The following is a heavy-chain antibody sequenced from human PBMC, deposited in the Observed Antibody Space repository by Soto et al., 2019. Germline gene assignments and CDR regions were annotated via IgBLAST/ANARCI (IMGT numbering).Heavy chain of an antibody. CDR3: ARVRGLGCSSTSCRDLDGFDI. CDR1: GGSISGYY. CDR2: INFSGNT. Sequence: QVQLQESGPGLVKPSETLSLTCTVSGGSISGYYWSWIRQPPGKGLEWIGYINFSGNTNYNPSLKIRLTISLDTSKTQFSLKLNSVTAADTAVYYCARVRGLGCSSTSCRDLDGFDIWGQGTMVTVSS. V-gene: IGHV4-59*01. D-gene: IGHD2-2*01. J-gene: IGHJ3*02.